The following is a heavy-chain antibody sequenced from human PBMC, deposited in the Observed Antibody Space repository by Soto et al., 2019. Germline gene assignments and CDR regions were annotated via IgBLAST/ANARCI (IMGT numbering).Heavy chain of an antibody. CDR2: IYYSGST. J-gene: IGHJ6*02. CDR1: GGSISSYY. CDR3: ATAIAAADPVRYYYYGMDV. V-gene: IGHV4-59*01. D-gene: IGHD6-13*01. Sequence: SETLSLTCTVSGGSISSYYWRWLRQPPGKGLEWIGYIYYSGSTNYNPSLKSRVTISVDTSKNQFSLKLSSVTAADTAVYYCATAIAAADPVRYYYYGMDVWGQGTTVTVSS.